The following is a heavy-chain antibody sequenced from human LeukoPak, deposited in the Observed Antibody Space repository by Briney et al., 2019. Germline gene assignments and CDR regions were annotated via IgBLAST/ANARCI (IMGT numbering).Heavy chain of an antibody. Sequence: SETLSLTCTVSGGSISSSSYYWGWIRQPPGKGLEWIGSIYYSGSTYYNPSLKSRVTISVDTSKNQFSLKLSSVTAADTAMYYCASVLVGSLPYYWGQGTLVTVSS. J-gene: IGHJ4*02. CDR2: IYYSGST. D-gene: IGHD2-15*01. CDR3: ASVLVGSLPYY. CDR1: GGSISSSSYY. V-gene: IGHV4-39*07.